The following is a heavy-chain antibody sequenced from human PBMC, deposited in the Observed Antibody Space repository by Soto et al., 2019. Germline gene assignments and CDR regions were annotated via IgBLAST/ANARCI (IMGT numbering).Heavy chain of an antibody. CDR2: ISGSGGST. Sequence: GGSLRLSCAASGFTFSSYAMSWVRQAPGKGLEWVSAISGSGGSTYYADSVKGRFTISRDNSKNTLYLQMNSLRAEDTAVYYCAKTTHPGLLWFGELLGPWFDPWGQGTLVTVSS. CDR1: GFTFSSYA. V-gene: IGHV3-23*01. D-gene: IGHD3-10*01. J-gene: IGHJ5*02. CDR3: AKTTHPGLLWFGELLGPWFDP.